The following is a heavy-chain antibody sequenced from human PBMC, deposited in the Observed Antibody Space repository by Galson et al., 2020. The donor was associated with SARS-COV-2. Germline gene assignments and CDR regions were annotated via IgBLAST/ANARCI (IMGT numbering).Heavy chain of an antibody. D-gene: IGHD3-3*02. CDR3: ARDQFSPSPHGGVDY. CDR1: GFTFSNYW. CDR2: INFDGSSS. J-gene: IGHJ4*02. V-gene: IGHV3-74*01. Sequence: GASLMISCAASGFTFSNYWMHWVRQVPGKGLVWVSRINFDGSSSSYADSVRGRFTISRDNARDTLYLQINSLRAEDTAVYYCARDQFSPSPHGGVDYWGQGTQVTVSS.